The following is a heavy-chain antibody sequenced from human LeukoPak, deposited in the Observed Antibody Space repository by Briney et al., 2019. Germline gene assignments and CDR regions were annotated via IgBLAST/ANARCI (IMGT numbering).Heavy chain of an antibody. Sequence: ASVKVSCKASGYTFTGYYMHWVRQAPGHGLEWMGWINPNSGGTNYAQKFQGRVTMTRDTSISTAYMELSRLRSDDTAVYYCARDPMVRGVLLHYYYYYMDVWGKGTTVTVSS. CDR1: GYTFTGYY. CDR2: INPNSGGT. D-gene: IGHD3-10*01. V-gene: IGHV1-2*02. CDR3: ARDPMVRGVLLHYYYYYMDV. J-gene: IGHJ6*03.